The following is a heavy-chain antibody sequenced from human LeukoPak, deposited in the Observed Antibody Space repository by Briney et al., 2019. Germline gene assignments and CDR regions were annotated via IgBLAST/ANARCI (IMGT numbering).Heavy chain of an antibody. V-gene: IGHV4-59*12. CDR2: IYYSGST. Sequence: SETLSLTCTVSGGSISGSYWSWIRQPPGKGLEWIGYIYYSGSTYYNPSLKSRVTISVDTSKNQFSLKVTSVTTADTAVYYCARDSGAGGYNWFDPWGQGTLVTVSS. CDR3: ARDSGAGGYNWFDP. CDR1: GGSISGSY. J-gene: IGHJ5*02. D-gene: IGHD3-10*01.